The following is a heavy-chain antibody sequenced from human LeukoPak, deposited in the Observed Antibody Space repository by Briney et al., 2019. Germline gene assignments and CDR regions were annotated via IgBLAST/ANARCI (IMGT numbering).Heavy chain of an antibody. CDR1: GGSISSGGYS. Sequence: SGSLSLTCIVSGGSISSGGYSWSWLRQPPGQGLEWIGYIYHSGSTYYNPSLKSRVTISVDRSTYQFTLKLSSVTAADTAWYYCGMVTGYYYNGMDVWGQGTTVTVSS. D-gene: IGHD5-18*01. CDR3: GMVTGYYYNGMDV. CDR2: IYHSGST. J-gene: IGHJ6*02. V-gene: IGHV4-30-2*01.